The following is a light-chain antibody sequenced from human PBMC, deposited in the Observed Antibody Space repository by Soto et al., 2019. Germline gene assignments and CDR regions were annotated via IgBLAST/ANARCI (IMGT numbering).Light chain of an antibody. V-gene: IGLV2-14*01. Sequence: QSVLTQPASVSGSPGQSITISCTGTSSDVVGYNYVSWYQQHPGKAPQLMIYDVSTRPSGVSNRFSGSKSGNTASLTISGLQAEDEADYYCSSYTSSSTLYVFGTGTKVTVL. J-gene: IGLJ1*01. CDR3: SSYTSSSTLYV. CDR2: DVS. CDR1: SSDVVGYNY.